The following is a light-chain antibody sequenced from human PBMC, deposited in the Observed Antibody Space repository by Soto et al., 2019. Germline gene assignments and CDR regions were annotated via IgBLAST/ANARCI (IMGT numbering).Light chain of an antibody. Sequence: DIPMTQSPSSLSASVGDRVTITCQASQDISNYLNWYQQKPGKAPKLLIYDASNLETGVPSRFSGSGSGTDFTFTISSLQPEDIATYYCQQYDNLLLTFGGGTKVDI. V-gene: IGKV1-33*01. J-gene: IGKJ4*01. CDR1: QDISNY. CDR3: QQYDNLLLT. CDR2: DAS.